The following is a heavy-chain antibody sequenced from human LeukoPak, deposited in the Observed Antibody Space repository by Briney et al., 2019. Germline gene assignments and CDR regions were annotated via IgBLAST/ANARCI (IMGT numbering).Heavy chain of an antibody. Sequence: SETPSLTCTVSGGSISSSSYYWGWIRQPPGKGLEWIGSIYYSGSTYYDPSLKSRVTISVDTSKNQFSLKLSSVTAADTAVYYYARDESGSYFPDYWGQGTLVTVSS. J-gene: IGHJ4*02. CDR2: IYYSGST. CDR1: GGSISSSSYY. V-gene: IGHV4-39*07. D-gene: IGHD1-26*01. CDR3: ARDESGSYFPDY.